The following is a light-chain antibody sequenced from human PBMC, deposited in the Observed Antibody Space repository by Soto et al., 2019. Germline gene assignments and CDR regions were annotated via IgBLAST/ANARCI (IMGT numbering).Light chain of an antibody. CDR1: QSLLQSNGYNY. CDR3: MQSQQSPPT. J-gene: IGKJ1*01. CDR2: FGS. V-gene: IGKV2-28*01. Sequence: DIVMTQSPLSLPVTPGEPASISCSSSQSLLQSNGYNYLDWYLQKPGQSPQLLIYFGSYRASGVPDRFSGSGSGKYFKLKIRRVEAEDVGVYYCMQSQQSPPTFGQGNKVEI.